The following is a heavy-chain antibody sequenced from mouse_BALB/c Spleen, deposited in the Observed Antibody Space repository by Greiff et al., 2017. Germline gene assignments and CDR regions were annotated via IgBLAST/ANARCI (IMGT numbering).Heavy chain of an antibody. CDR2: IRNKANGYTT. D-gene: IGHD1-1*01. CDR1: GFTFTDYY. J-gene: IGHJ4*01. Sequence: EVQLVESGGGLVQPGGSLRLSCATSGFTFTDYYMSWVRQPPGKALEWLGFIRNKANGYTTEYSASVKGRFTISRDNSQSILYLQMNTLRAEDSATYYCARDIGYDSGYCAMDYWGQGTSVTVSS. V-gene: IGHV7-3*02. CDR3: ARDIGYDSGYCAMDY.